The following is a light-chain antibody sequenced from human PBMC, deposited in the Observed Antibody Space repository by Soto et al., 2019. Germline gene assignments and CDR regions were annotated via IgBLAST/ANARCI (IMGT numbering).Light chain of an antibody. V-gene: IGLV2-23*01. CDR1: SSDVGSYNL. CDR2: EGS. Sequence: QSALTQPASVSGSPGQSITISCTGTSSDVGSYNLVSWHQQHPGKAPKLMIYEGSKRPSGVSNRFSGSKSGNTASLTLSGLQAEDEADYYCCSYAGSSTYVVFGGGTKLTVL. J-gene: IGLJ2*01. CDR3: CSYAGSSTYVV.